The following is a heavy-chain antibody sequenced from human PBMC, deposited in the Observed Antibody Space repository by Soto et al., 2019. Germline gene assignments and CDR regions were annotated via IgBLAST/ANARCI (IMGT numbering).Heavy chain of an antibody. CDR3: ARDSGREWLILDY. Sequence: EVQLVESGGGLVQPGGSLRLSCAASGFTFSTSGMNWVRQAPGKGLEWVSYISSSSRTTYDADSVKGRFTISRDNAKNSLYLQMNALSAEDTAVYYCARDSGREWLILDYWGQGTLVTVSS. V-gene: IGHV3-48*01. D-gene: IGHD3-3*01. J-gene: IGHJ4*02. CDR1: GFTFSTSG. CDR2: ISSSSRTT.